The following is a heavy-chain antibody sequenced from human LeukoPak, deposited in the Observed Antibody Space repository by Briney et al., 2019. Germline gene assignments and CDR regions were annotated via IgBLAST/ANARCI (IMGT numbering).Heavy chain of an antibody. CDR1: GFTFSSYA. J-gene: IGHJ4*02. V-gene: IGHV3-30-3*01. CDR3: ASGSPSSYYFDY. CDR2: ISYDGSNK. Sequence: GGSLRLSCAASGFTFSSYAMHWVRQAPGKGLEWVAVISYDGSNKYYADSVKGRFTISRDNSKNTLYLQMNSLRAEDTAVYYCASGSPSSYYFDYWGQGTLVTVSS. D-gene: IGHD6-6*01.